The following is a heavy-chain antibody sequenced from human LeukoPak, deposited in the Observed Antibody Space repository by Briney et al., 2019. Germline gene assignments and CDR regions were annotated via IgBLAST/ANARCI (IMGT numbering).Heavy chain of an antibody. CDR3: ATSTMGAGYFDD. CDR1: GFSFNNYW. V-gene: IGHV3-7*01. CDR2: VQKDGGEK. J-gene: IGHJ4*02. Sequence: GGSLRLSCEASGFSFNNYWMNWVRQAPGKGLQWVANVQKDGGEKQYVDSVKGRFTIPRDNAKNLVYLQLNSLRAEDTAVYYCATSTMGAGYFDDWGQGTLVTVSS. D-gene: IGHD3-16*01.